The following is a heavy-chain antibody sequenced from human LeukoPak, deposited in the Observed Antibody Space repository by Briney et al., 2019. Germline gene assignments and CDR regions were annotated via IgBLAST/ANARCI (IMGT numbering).Heavy chain of an antibody. V-gene: IGHV1-69*04. D-gene: IGHD2-15*01. J-gene: IGHJ4*02. CDR2: IIPILNVP. CDR1: GGTFSDYS. Sequence: SVEVSCKASGGTFSDYSISWVRQAPGQGLEWMGRIIPILNVPNYVQKFEGRVTITADKSTSTAYMELSSLKSEDTAVYFCARDRPRARYFDYWGQGTLVTVSS. CDR3: ARDRPRARYFDY.